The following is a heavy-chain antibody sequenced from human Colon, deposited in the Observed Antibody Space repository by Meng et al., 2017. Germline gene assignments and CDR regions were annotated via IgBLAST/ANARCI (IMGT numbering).Heavy chain of an antibody. V-gene: IGHV4-59*01. CDR3: ARGDWLQDVKKQFYVFDMNV. D-gene: IGHD5-24*01. J-gene: IGHJ6*02. CDR2: ISDSGST. Sequence: SETLSLTCTVSGGSISSFYWNWIRQSPGKGLEWIGYISDSGSTKYNPSLKSRVTISADTSKNQISLNLSSVTAADTAIYYCARGDWLQDVKKQFYVFDMNVWGQGTTVTVSS. CDR1: GGSISSFY.